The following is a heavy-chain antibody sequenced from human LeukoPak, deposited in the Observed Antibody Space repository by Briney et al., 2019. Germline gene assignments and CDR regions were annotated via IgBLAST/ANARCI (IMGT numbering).Heavy chain of an antibody. CDR2: IKQDGSEK. CDR3: ARVSGWYSWHLDL. V-gene: IGHV3-7*01. J-gene: IGHJ2*01. Sequence: GGSLRLSCLASGFTFNNYWMSWVRQAPGKGLEWVANIKQDGSEKKYVDSVKGRFTISRDNAKNSLYLQMNSLRAEDTAVYYCARVSGWYSWHLDLWGRGTLVTVSS. CDR1: GFTFNNYW. D-gene: IGHD6-19*01.